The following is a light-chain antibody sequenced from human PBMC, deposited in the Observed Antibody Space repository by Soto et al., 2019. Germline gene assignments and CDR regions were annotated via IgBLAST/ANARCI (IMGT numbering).Light chain of an antibody. CDR3: SSYTTSSTLL. Sequence: QSALTQPASVSGSPGQSIAISCPGTSSDVGAYNYVSWYQRHPGKAPRLMIYEVSNRPSGVSNRFSGSKSGNTASLTISGLQAEDEAEYYCSSYTTSSTLLFGGGTKLTVL. J-gene: IGLJ2*01. CDR2: EVS. CDR1: SSDVGAYNY. V-gene: IGLV2-14*01.